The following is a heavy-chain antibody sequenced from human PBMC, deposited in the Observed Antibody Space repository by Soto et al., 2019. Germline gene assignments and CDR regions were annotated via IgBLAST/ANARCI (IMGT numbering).Heavy chain of an antibody. CDR1: GFTFSSYS. Sequence: GGSLRLSCAASGFTFSSYSMNWVRQAPGKGLEWVSSISSSSSYIYYADSVKGRFTISRDNAKNSLYLQMNSLRAEDTAVYYCAPFTMVRGVIGWHWGQGTLVTVSS. CDR3: APFTMVRGVIGWH. D-gene: IGHD3-10*01. CDR2: ISSSSSYI. J-gene: IGHJ4*02. V-gene: IGHV3-21*01.